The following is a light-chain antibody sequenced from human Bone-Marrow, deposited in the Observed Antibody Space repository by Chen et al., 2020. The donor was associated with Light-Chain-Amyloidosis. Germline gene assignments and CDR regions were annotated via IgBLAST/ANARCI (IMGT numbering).Light chain of an antibody. CDR2: DAS. Sequence: EIVLTQSPATLSLSPVERATLSCRASQSVSSYLAWYQQKPDQAPRLLIYDASNRATGIPARFSGSGSGTDFTLTISSLEPEDFAVYYCQQRSNWPLTFGGGTKVEIK. J-gene: IGKJ4*01. CDR3: QQRSNWPLT. CDR1: QSVSSY. V-gene: IGKV3-11*01.